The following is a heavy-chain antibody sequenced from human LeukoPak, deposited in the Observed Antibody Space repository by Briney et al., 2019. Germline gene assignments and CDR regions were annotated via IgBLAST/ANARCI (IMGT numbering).Heavy chain of an antibody. CDR3: ARERYYDSSGYYYGRDY. V-gene: IGHV1-2*02. J-gene: IGHJ4*02. CDR2: INPNSGGT. D-gene: IGHD3-22*01. CDR1: GYTFTGYY. Sequence: ASVKVSCKPSGYTFTGYYMHWVRQAPGQGLEWMGWINPNSGGTNYAQKFQGRVTMTRDTSISTAYMELSRLRSDDTAVYYCARERYYDSSGYYYGRDYWGQGTLVTVSS.